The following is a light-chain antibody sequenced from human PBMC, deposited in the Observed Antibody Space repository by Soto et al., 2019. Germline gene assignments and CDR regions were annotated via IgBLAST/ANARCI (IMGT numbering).Light chain of an antibody. CDR2: EVS. V-gene: IGLV2-14*03. Sequence: QSSLTHPASVSRSPGHSITISCTGTSSYVGGYNYVSWFQQHPRKAPKLKIYEVSNRPSGVSNRFSGSKSGYTASLTISELQAEDEADYYCTSFTSSSTWVFGGGTK. CDR1: SSYVGGYNY. CDR3: TSFTSSSTWV. J-gene: IGLJ3*02.